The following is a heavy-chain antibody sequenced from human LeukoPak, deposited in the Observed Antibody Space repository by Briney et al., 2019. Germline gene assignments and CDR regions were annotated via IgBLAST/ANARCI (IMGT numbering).Heavy chain of an antibody. CDR2: ISYDGSNE. D-gene: IGHD3-16*01. CDR1: GFTLSTSG. J-gene: IGHJ5*02. CDR3: TKAGGLRSHPLDP. Sequence: GGSLRLSCAASGFTLSTSGLHWVRQAPGKGLEWVAVISYDGSNEYYADSVKGRFTISRDNSKNTVYLQMNSLRVEDTAVYYCTKAGGLRSHPLDPWGQGTLVTVSS. V-gene: IGHV3-30*18.